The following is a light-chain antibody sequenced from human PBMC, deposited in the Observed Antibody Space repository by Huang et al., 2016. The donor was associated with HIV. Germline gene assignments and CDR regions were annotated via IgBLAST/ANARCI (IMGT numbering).Light chain of an antibody. V-gene: IGKV6-21*02. CDR3: HQSSSLPYT. J-gene: IGKJ2*01. Sequence: EIVLTQSPDFQSVTPKEKITITCRASQNIGNSLHWYQQKPDQSPQLLIQYASQTISGVPSRFSGSGSGTDFTLTINTPEAGDAATYYCHQSSSLPYTFGQGTKLEIK. CDR1: QNIGNS. CDR2: YAS.